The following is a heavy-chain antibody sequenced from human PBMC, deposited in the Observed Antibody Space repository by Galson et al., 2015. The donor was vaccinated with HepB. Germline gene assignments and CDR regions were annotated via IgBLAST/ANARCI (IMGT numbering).Heavy chain of an antibody. D-gene: IGHD4-23*01. J-gene: IGHJ4*02. CDR2: IIPIFGTA. Sequence: SCAASGGTFSSYAISWVRQAPGQGLEWMGGIIPIFGTANYAQKFQGRVTITADESTSTAYMELSSLRSEDTAVYYCARAGAGNSGKPFDYWGQGTLVTVSS. CDR3: ARAGAGNSGKPFDY. CDR1: GGTFSSYA. V-gene: IGHV1-69*01.